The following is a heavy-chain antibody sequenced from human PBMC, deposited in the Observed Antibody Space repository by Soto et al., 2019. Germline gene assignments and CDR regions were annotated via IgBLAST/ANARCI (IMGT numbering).Heavy chain of an antibody. Sequence: SETLSLTCTVSGGSISSSSYYWGWIRQPPGKGLEWIGSIYYSGSTYYNPSLKSRVTLSVDTSKNQFSLKLISVTAADTAVYYCARVGEIIGDYWGQGTLVTVSS. D-gene: IGHD3-10*01. V-gene: IGHV4-39*07. CDR1: GGSISSSSYY. CDR3: ARVGEIIGDY. J-gene: IGHJ4*02. CDR2: IYYSGST.